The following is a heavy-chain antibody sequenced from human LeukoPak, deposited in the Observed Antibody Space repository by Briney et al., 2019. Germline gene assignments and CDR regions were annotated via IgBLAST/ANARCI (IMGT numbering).Heavy chain of an antibody. Sequence: ASVKVSCKASGYTFTSYYMHWVRQAPGQGLEWVGIINPSGGSTSYAQKFQGRVTMTRDTSTSTVYMELSSLRSDDTAVYYCARSGWLADDAFDIWGQGTMVTVSS. V-gene: IGHV1-46*01. CDR3: ARSGWLADDAFDI. CDR1: GYTFTSYY. D-gene: IGHD6-19*01. CDR2: INPSGGST. J-gene: IGHJ3*02.